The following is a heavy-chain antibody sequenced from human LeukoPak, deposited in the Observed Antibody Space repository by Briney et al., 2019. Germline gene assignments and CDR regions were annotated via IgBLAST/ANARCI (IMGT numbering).Heavy chain of an antibody. Sequence: GGSLRLSCAASGFTFSSYAMSWVRQAPGKGLEWVSAISGSGGSTYYADSVKGRFTISRDNSKNTLYLQLNSRRAEDTAVYYCAKSGVPTIAARPALNIWGQGTMVTVSS. CDR1: GFTFSSYA. CDR2: ISGSGGST. J-gene: IGHJ3*02. CDR3: AKSGVPTIAARPALNI. D-gene: IGHD6-6*01. V-gene: IGHV3-23*01.